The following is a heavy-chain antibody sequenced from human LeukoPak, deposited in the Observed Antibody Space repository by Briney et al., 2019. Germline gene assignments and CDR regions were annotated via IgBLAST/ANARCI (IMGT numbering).Heavy chain of an antibody. CDR2: IRYDGGNK. CDR3: VKRIVVADKFDY. V-gene: IGHV3-30*02. CDR1: GFTFSTFG. Sequence: GGSLRLSCVASGFTFSTFGMHWARQAPGKGLEWVAFIRYDGGNKYYADSVKGRFTISRDNSKNTLYLQMDSLRVEDTAVYYCVKRIVVADKFDYWGQGSLVTVSS. D-gene: IGHD6-19*01. J-gene: IGHJ4*02.